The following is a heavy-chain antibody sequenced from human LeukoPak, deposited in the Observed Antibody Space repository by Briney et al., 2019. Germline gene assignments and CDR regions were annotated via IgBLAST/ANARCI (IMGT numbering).Heavy chain of an antibody. D-gene: IGHD2-15*01. Sequence: SETLSLTCTVSGGSISSYYWSWIRQPPGKGLEWIGYIYYTETSYNPSLKSRVTISADTSKNQFSLKLYSVTAADTAVYYCAKSGGVAADKRGGYFDYWGQGTLVTVSS. CDR2: IYYTET. CDR3: AKSGGVAADKRGGYFDY. CDR1: GGSISSYY. J-gene: IGHJ4*02. V-gene: IGHV4-59*01.